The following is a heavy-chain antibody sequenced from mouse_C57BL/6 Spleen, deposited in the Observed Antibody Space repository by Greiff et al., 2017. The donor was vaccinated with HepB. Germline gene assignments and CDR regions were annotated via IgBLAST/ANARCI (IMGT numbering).Heavy chain of an antibody. J-gene: IGHJ4*01. CDR1: GYAFSSSW. CDR2: IYPGDGDT. Sequence: VQLQQSGPELVKPGASVKISCKASGYAFSSSWMNWVKQRPGKGLEWIGRIYPGDGDTNYNGKFKGKATLTADKSSSTAYMQLSSLTSEDSAVYFCARKHYSNLYYAMDYWGQGTSVTVSS. CDR3: ARKHYSNLYYAMDY. V-gene: IGHV1-82*01. D-gene: IGHD2-5*01.